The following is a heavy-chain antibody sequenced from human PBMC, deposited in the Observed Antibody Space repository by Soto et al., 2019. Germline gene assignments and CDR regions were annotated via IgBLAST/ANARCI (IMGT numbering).Heavy chain of an antibody. D-gene: IGHD2-15*01. J-gene: IGHJ4*02. V-gene: IGHV3-23*01. CDR3: AIDSDGGY. CDR1: GFNFSIYS. Sequence: PGGSLRLSCAASGFNFSIYSMIWCRQAPGKGLEWVSGISATTGNTYYTNSVKGRFTISRDNFENTLFLQMNNLRAEDTALYYCAIDSDGGYWGQGTLVTVSS. CDR2: ISATTGNT.